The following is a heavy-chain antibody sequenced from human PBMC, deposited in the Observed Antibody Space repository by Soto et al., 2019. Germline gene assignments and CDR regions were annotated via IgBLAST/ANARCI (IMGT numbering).Heavy chain of an antibody. CDR1: GFTFSNAW. CDR3: TTDRGSSRWWELPPLGGY. CDR2: IKSKTDGGTT. J-gene: IGHJ4*02. Sequence: EVQLVESGGGLVKPGGSLRLSCAASGFTFSNAWMNWVRQAPGKGLEWVGRIKSKTDGGTTDYAAPVKGRFTISRDDSKNTLYLQMTRLKAEDPAVYYCTTDRGSSRWWELPPLGGYWGQGTLVTVSS. D-gene: IGHD1-26*01. V-gene: IGHV3-15*07.